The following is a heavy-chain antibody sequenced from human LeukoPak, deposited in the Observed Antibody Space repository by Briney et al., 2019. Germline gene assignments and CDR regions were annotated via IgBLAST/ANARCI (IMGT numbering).Heavy chain of an antibody. J-gene: IGHJ4*02. CDR2: FEPEDGAT. CDR1: GYRLSAVS. Sequence: ASVKVSCKVSGYRLSAVSMHWVRQAPGKGLEWMGGFEPEDGATIYAETFQGRITMTEDTSTDTAYMDLSRLTSEDTAVYYCRIDYFDWASSRSGNYFWGQGTLVTVSS. CDR3: RIDYFDWASSRSGNYF. D-gene: IGHD3-3*01. V-gene: IGHV1-24*01.